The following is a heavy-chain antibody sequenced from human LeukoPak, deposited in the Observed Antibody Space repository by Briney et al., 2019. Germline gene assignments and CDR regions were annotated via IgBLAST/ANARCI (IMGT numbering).Heavy chain of an antibody. J-gene: IGHJ4*02. D-gene: IGHD1-26*01. CDR3: AKGSRETDFDY. Sequence: PGGSLRLSCVASGFAFSSYGMHWVRQAPGKGLEWVAVIWHDGSEKFYADFVRGRFTISRDNSKNTLFLQMNSLRAEDTAVYYCAKGSRETDFDYWGQGTLLTVSS. V-gene: IGHV3-33*06. CDR2: IWHDGSEK. CDR1: GFAFSSYG.